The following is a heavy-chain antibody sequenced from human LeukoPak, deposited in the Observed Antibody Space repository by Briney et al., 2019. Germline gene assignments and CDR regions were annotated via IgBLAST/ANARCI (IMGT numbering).Heavy chain of an antibody. CDR2: INPSGGST. CDR3: LVFLFVRGVIIIDY. J-gene: IGHJ4*02. CDR1: GYTFTSYY. V-gene: IGHV1-46*01. D-gene: IGHD3-10*02. Sequence: ASVKVSCKGSGYTFTSYYMHWVRQAPGQGLEWMGIINPSGGSTSYAQKFQGRVTMTRDTSTSTVYMELSSLRSEDTAVYYCLVFLFVRGVIIIDYWGQGTLVTVSS.